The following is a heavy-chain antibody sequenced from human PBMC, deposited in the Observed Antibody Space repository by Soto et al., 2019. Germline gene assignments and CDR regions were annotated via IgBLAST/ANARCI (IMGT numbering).Heavy chain of an antibody. CDR2: ISESGGST. V-gene: IGHV3-23*01. CDR3: AKISPYSSRWSSRIFHY. J-gene: IGHJ4*02. D-gene: IGHD6-13*01. Sequence: GGSVRLCCAACGFSFSGYAMRWVHQAPGKGLEWVSVISESGGSTHYADSVRGRFTVSRDNSKNSLSLRMNSLRDEDTAVYFCAKISPYSSRWSSRIFHYCGQGPLGTVS. CDR1: GFSFSGYA.